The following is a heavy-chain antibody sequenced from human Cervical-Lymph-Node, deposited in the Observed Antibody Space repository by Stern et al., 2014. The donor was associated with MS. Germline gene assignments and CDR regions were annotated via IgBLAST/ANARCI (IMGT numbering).Heavy chain of an antibody. V-gene: IGHV3-33*01. Sequence: VQLLESGGGVVQPGRSLRLSCAASGFTFSSYGMHWVRQAPGKGLEWGAVIWYDGSNKYYADSVKGRFTISRDNSKNTLYLQMNSLRAEDTAVYYCARAVDTAMVTALGYWGQGTLVTVSS. CDR3: ARAVDTAMVTALGY. J-gene: IGHJ4*02. CDR2: IWYDGSNK. CDR1: GFTFSSYG. D-gene: IGHD5-18*01.